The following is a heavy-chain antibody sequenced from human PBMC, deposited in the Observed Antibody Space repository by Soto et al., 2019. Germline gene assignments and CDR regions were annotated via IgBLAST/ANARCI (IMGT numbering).Heavy chain of an antibody. Sequence: ASVKVSCKASGCTFTNYGITWVRQAPGQGLEWVGWINAYRGNTNYAQKLQGRVTMTTDTSTSTAYMELTSLRSDDTAVYFCAREVVGSGYNFFRFDPWGQGTLVTVSS. D-gene: IGHD5-12*01. V-gene: IGHV1-18*01. J-gene: IGHJ5*02. CDR2: INAYRGNT. CDR1: GCTFTNYG. CDR3: AREVVGSGYNFFRFDP.